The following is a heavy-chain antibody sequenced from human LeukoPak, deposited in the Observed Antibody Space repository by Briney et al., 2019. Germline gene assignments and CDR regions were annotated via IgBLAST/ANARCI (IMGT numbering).Heavy chain of an antibody. CDR1: GYTFTSYY. V-gene: IGHV1-46*01. CDR3: ARDLADHYGSGSYFDAFDI. D-gene: IGHD3-10*01. CDR2: INPSGGST. J-gene: IGHJ3*02. Sequence: ASVKVSCKASGYTFTSYYMHWVRQAPGQGLEWMGIINPSGGSTSYAQKFQGRVTMTRDTSTSTVYMELSSLRSEDTAVYYCARDLADHYGSGSYFDAFDIWGQGTMVTVSS.